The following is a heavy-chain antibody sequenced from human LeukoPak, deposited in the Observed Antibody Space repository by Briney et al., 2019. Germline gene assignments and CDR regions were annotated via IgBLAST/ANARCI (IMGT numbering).Heavy chain of an antibody. CDR2: FYHCGSS. D-gene: IGHD2-2*01. V-gene: IGHV4-4*03. Sequence: PPEAPSLTSADSRGSLCSAKSWSWAGQPPGKGLEWFREFYHCGSSNYIPSLKSRVTISVDKSKYQFSLMLSSVPAADTAVYYCARDWSSTSCPFGRAFDIWGQGTMVTVSS. J-gene: IGHJ3*02. CDR3: ARDWSSTSCPFGRAFDI. CDR1: RGSLCSAKS.